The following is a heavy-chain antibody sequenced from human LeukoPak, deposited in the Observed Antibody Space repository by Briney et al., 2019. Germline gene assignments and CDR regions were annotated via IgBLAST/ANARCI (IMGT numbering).Heavy chain of an antibody. J-gene: IGHJ4*02. CDR1: GFTLSSYG. V-gene: IGHV3-33*01. CDR3: ARDLGYFDY. CDR2: LWYDGSNK. Sequence: GGSLRLSCVASGFTLSSYGMHWVRQAPGKGLEWVTFLWYDGSNKYYADSVKGRFTISRDNSKNTLYLQMNTLRAEDTAVYYCARDLGYFDYWGQGTLVTVSS.